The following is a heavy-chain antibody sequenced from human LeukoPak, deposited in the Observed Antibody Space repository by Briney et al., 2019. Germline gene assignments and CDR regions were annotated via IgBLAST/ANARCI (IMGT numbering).Heavy chain of an antibody. CDR3: ARGGWYNY. V-gene: IGHV4-34*01. D-gene: IGHD1-1*01. CDR1: GGSFSGYY. J-gene: IGHJ4*02. Sequence: SETLSLTCAVYGGSFSGYYWSWIRQPPGKGLEWIGEINHSGSTNYNPSLKSRVTISVDTTKNQFSLKLSSVIAADTAVYYCARGGWYNYWGQGTLVTVSS. CDR2: INHSGST.